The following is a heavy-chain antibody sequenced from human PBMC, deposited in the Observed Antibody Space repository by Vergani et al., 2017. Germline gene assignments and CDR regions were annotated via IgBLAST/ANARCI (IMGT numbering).Heavy chain of an antibody. Sequence: EVQLEESGGGLVLPGRSLRLSCVASGFTSAGYAMHWVRHAPGQGLEWVSGISWNSNSIGYADSVKGRFTISRDNAKNSLYLQMNSLRAEDTALYYCAKDLGTSSGGGWFDPWGQGTLVTVSS. CDR2: ISWNSNSI. J-gene: IGHJ5*02. V-gene: IGHV3-9*02. CDR1: GFTSAGYA. CDR3: AKDLGTSSGGGWFDP. D-gene: IGHD6-6*01.